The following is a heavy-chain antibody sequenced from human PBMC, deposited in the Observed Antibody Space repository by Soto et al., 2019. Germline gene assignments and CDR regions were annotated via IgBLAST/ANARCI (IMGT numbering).Heavy chain of an antibody. D-gene: IGHD3-10*01. V-gene: IGHV3-21*01. CDR1: GFTFSSYS. CDR3: ARGSLYYYSLRGGCYYLAV. CDR2: ISSSSSYI. J-gene: IGHJ6*03. Sequence: GGSLRLSCAASGFTFSSYSMNWVRQAPGKGLEWVSSISSSSSYIYYADSVKGRFTISRDNAKNSLYLQMNSLKAEDTAVYYCARGSLYYYSLRGGCYYLAVCGKGTTVTVSS.